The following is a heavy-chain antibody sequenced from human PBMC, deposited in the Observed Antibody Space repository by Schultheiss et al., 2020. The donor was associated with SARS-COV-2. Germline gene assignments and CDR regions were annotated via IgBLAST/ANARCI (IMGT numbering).Heavy chain of an antibody. Sequence: GGSLRLSCAASGFTFSSYGMHWVRQAPGKGLEWVGRIKSKTDGGTTDYAAPVKGRFTISRDDSKNTLYLQMNSLRAEDTAVYYCAREHGSGSYYMAYWGQGTLVTVSS. J-gene: IGHJ4*02. D-gene: IGHD3-10*01. CDR2: IKSKTDGGTT. CDR3: AREHGSGSYYMAY. V-gene: IGHV3-15*01. CDR1: GFTFSSYG.